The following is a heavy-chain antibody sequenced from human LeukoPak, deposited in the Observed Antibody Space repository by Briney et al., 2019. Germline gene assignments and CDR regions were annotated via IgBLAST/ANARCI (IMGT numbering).Heavy chain of an antibody. CDR1: GGFISSNSAY. D-gene: IGHD6-19*01. J-gene: IGHJ4*02. Sequence: SGTLSLTCTVSGGFISSNSAYWSWIRQHPGKGLEWIGYIYYSGSTYYNPSLKSRVAISVDTSKNQFSLKLSSVTAADTAVYYCARGRESSGSMKYWGQGTLVTVSS. CDR3: ARGRESSGSMKY. V-gene: IGHV4-31*03. CDR2: IYYSGST.